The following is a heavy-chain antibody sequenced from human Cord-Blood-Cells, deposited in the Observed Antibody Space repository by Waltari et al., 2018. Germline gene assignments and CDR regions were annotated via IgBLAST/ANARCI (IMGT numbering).Heavy chain of an antibody. CDR1: GGSFSGYY. CDR3: ARGYSSGWYRLVTKVVYYFDY. CDR2: INHSGST. J-gene: IGHJ4*02. D-gene: IGHD6-19*01. Sequence: QVQLQQWGAGLLKPSETLSLTCAVYGGSFSGYYWSWIRQPPGKGLEWIGEINHSGSTNYNPSLKSRVTISVDTSKNQFSRKLSSVTAADTAVYYCARGYSSGWYRLVTKVVYYFDYWGQGTLVTVSS. V-gene: IGHV4-34*01.